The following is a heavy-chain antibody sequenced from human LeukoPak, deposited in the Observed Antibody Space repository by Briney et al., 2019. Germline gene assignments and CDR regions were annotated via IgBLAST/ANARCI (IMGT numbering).Heavy chain of an antibody. CDR1: GLTFSNYA. D-gene: IGHD4-11*01. J-gene: IGHJ5*02. Sequence: GGSLRLSCAVSGLTFSNYAMSWVRQAPGKGLEWVSVIGGSGVNTYYADSVKGRFTISRDNSKNSLYLQMNSLRAEDTAVYYCARVLPYDYINRFDRWGQGTLVTVSS. V-gene: IGHV3-23*01. CDR2: IGGSGVNT. CDR3: ARVLPYDYINRFDR.